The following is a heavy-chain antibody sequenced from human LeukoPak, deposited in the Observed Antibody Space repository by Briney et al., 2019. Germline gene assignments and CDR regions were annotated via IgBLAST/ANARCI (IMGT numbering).Heavy chain of an antibody. Sequence: ASVKVSCKASGYTFTSYGISWVRQAPGQGLEWMGWISAYNGNTNYAQKLQGRATMTTDTSTSTAYMELRSLRSDDTAVCYCARDPWRYGDYSFDYWGQGTLVTVSS. D-gene: IGHD4-17*01. J-gene: IGHJ4*02. CDR3: ARDPWRYGDYSFDY. CDR1: GYTFTSYG. CDR2: ISAYNGNT. V-gene: IGHV1-18*01.